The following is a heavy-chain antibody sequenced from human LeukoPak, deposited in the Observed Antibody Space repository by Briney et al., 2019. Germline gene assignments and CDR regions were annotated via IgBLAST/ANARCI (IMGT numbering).Heavy chain of an antibody. J-gene: IGHJ1*01. Sequence: GGSLRLSCAVSGFTVSSYWMSWLRQAPGKGLEWVANIKQDGSEKYYVDSVTGRFTISRDNAKNSLYLQMNSLRAEDTAVYYCTRERYCSSTSCYRLDYFQEWGQGTLVTVSS. CDR2: IKQDGSEK. D-gene: IGHD2-2*01. V-gene: IGHV3-7*01. CDR1: GFTVSSYW. CDR3: TRERYCSSTSCYRLDYFQE.